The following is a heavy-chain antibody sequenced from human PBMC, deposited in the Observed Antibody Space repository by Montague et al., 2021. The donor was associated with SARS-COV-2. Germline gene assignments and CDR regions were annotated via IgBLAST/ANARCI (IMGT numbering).Heavy chain of an antibody. CDR1: GGSLSGYY. D-gene: IGHD3-10*01. J-gene: IGHJ6*02. Sequence: SETLSLTCAVHGGSLSGYYWSWIRQPPEKGLEWIGEINHSANTKXXPSLKSPVTISIDTSKNQFPLKMTSVTAADTATYYCASGIYPSGSYYNRYYYGLNIWGPGTTVIVSS. CDR2: INHSANT. V-gene: IGHV4-34*01. CDR3: ASGIYPSGSYYNRYYYGLNI.